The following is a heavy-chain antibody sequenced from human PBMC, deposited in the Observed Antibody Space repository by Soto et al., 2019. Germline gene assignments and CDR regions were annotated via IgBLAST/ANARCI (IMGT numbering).Heavy chain of an antibody. CDR3: AREYYDLREIAMSGSHYYSSMDV. J-gene: IGHJ6*02. Sequence: QVQVVESGGGVVQPGRSLRLSCAASGFTFSTYGMHWVRQAPGKGLEWGALVWYDGSNEYYEDSGKGRFTISRDNSNNTMYLQKNSLRDEDTAVYFCAREYYDLREIAMSGSHYYSSMDVWGQGTTVTVSS. V-gene: IGHV3-33*01. CDR1: GFTFSTYG. D-gene: IGHD3-16*01. CDR2: VWYDGSNE.